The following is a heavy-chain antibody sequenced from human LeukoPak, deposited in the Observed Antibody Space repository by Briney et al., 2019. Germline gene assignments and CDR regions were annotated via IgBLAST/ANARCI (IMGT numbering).Heavy chain of an antibody. V-gene: IGHV3-23*01. J-gene: IGHJ5*02. D-gene: IGHD3-16*01. Sequence: GGSLRLSCAASGFTFSSYAMSWVRQAPGKGLEWVSAISGSGGSTYYADSVKGRFTISRDNSKNTLYLQMNSLRAEDTAVYYCAKGSSRGGARDWFDPWGQGTLVTVSS. CDR2: ISGSGGST. CDR3: AKGSSRGGARDWFDP. CDR1: GFTFSSYA.